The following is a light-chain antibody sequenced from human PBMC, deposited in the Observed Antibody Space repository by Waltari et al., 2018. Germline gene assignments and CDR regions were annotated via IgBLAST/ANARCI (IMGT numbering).Light chain of an antibody. CDR3: CSFSSINTLVV. Sequence: QSALTQPAPVSGSPGQSITSSCSGSSSDVGGFHFVSWYHQSPGKAPNLMIFNVDHRPSGVSNRFSGSKSGNTASLTISGLQAEDEAIYYCCSFSSINTLVVFGGGTKLAVL. J-gene: IGLJ2*01. CDR1: SSDVGGFHF. V-gene: IGLV2-14*03. CDR2: NVD.